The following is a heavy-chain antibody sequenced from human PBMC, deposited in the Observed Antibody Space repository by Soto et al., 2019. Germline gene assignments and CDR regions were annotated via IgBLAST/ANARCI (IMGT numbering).Heavy chain of an antibody. J-gene: IGHJ6*03. Sequence: PGGSLRLSCAASGFTFSSYSMNWVRQAPGKGLEWVSSISSSSSYIYYADSVKGRFTISRDNAKNSLYLQMNSLRAEDTAVYYCANTRAAPYHYYMDVWGKGTTVTVSS. D-gene: IGHD6-25*01. CDR2: ISSSSSYI. CDR3: ANTRAAPYHYYMDV. V-gene: IGHV3-21*01. CDR1: GFTFSSYS.